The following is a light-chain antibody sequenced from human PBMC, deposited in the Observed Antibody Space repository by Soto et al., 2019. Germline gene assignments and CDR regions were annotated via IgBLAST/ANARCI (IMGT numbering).Light chain of an antibody. V-gene: IGKV1-5*03. J-gene: IGKJ4*01. CDR2: KTS. CDR1: QSISSW. Sequence: DIQMTQSPSTLSASVGDRVTITCRASQSISSWLAWYQQKPGKAPNLLIYKTSSLESGVPSRFSGCGSGTEFTLTVNSLQPDDFATYYCQQYVSYPLAFGGGTKVEIK. CDR3: QQYVSYPLA.